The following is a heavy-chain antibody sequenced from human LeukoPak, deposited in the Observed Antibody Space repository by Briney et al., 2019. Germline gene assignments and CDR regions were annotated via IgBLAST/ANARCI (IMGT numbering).Heavy chain of an antibody. CDR2: IRYDGSNK. CDR1: GFTFSSYG. V-gene: IGHV3-30*02. CDR3: AKGLLVGATGPFDY. Sequence: PGGSLRLSCAASGFTFSSYGMHWVRQAPGKGLEWVAFIRYDGSNKYYADSVKGRFTISRDNSKNTLYLQMNSLRAEDTAVYYCAKGLLVGATGPFDYWGQGTLVTVSS. J-gene: IGHJ4*02. D-gene: IGHD1-26*01.